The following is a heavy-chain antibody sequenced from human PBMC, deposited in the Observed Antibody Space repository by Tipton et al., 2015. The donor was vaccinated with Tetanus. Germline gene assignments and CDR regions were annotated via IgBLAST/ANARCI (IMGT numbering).Heavy chain of an antibody. Sequence: TLSLTCTVSGGSLSTFYWNWIRQPAGKRLEWIGRIYSSGSTNYNPSLKSRVTMSIDTSKNQFSLELTSVTAADTAVYYCARDFRERSGTYFSYYYTMDVWGQGTTVTVSS. V-gene: IGHV4-4*07. D-gene: IGHD1-26*01. CDR2: IYSSGST. CDR1: GGSLSTFY. J-gene: IGHJ6*02. CDR3: ARDFRERSGTYFSYYYTMDV.